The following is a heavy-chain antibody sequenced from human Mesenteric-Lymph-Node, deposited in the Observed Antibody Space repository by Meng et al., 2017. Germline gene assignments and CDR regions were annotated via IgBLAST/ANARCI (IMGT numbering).Heavy chain of an antibody. CDR3: TADLPGGVSDNFDF. V-gene: IGHV3-15*01. Sequence: ETLSLTCTVSGYSISSGYYWGWIRQPPGKGLEWIGRIKSKSAGGTTDFAAPMKGRFSISRDDSKDTFYLQMNSLETDDTAVYFCTADLPGGVSDNFDFWGQGTLVTVSS. D-gene: IGHD2-8*02. CDR2: IKSKSAGGTT. J-gene: IGHJ4*02. CDR1: GYSISSGYY.